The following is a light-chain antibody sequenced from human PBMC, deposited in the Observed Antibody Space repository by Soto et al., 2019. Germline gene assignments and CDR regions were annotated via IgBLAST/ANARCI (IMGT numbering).Light chain of an antibody. CDR2: GAS. CDR3: QQYNNWPET. V-gene: IGKV3-15*01. J-gene: IGKJ1*01. Sequence: IVMAQSPATLSVSPGERATLSCRASQSVSSNLAWYPQKPGQAPRLLIYGASTRATGIPARFSGSGSGTEFTLTISSLQSEDCAVDYCQQYNNWPETVGQGTKVDIK. CDR1: QSVSSN.